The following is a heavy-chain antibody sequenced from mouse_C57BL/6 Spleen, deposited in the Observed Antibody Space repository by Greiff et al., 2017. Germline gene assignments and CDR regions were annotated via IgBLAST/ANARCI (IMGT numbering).Heavy chain of an antibody. CDR3: ARYYGSSPPNFDY. J-gene: IGHJ2*01. CDR1: GYTFTSYW. CDR2: IYPGSGST. V-gene: IGHV1-55*01. Sequence: QVQLQQSGAELVKPGASVKMSCKASGYTFTSYWITWVKQRPGQGLEWIGDIYPGSGSTNYNEKFKSKATLTVDTSSSTAYMQLSSLTSEDSAVYYCARYYGSSPPNFDYWGQGTTLTVSS. D-gene: IGHD2-2*01.